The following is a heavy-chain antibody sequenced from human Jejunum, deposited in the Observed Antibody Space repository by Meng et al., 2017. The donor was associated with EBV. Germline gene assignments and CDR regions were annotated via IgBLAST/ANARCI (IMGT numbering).Heavy chain of an antibody. CDR2: ISVYRGNT. CDR3: ARDRSNSDY. D-gene: IGHD5-24*01. V-gene: IGHV1-18*01. J-gene: IGHJ4*02. CDR1: GYDFINSG. Sequence: QVQLVESGGEVKKPGALVMVSLKASGYDFINSGISWVRPAPRQGLEWMGWISVYRGNTNYAQRFQDRVTLTTNTSTSTVYMELRSLTSDDTAVYYCARDRSNSDYWGQGTLVTVSS.